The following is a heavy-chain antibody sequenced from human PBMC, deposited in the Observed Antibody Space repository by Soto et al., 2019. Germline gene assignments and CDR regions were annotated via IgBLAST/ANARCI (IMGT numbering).Heavy chain of an antibody. J-gene: IGHJ4*02. CDR2: ISYGGGTT. Sequence: EVQLLESGGGLVQPGGSLRLSCAASEFTFSNYAMSWVRQAPGKGLEWVSAISYGGGTTYYADSVKGRFTISRDNSKNTLYQQMNSRRAEDTAVYYCAKNPGYYYDSTGYHFDYWGQGTLVTVSS. CDR3: AKNPGYYYDSTGYHFDY. CDR1: EFTFSNYA. D-gene: IGHD3-22*01. V-gene: IGHV3-23*01.